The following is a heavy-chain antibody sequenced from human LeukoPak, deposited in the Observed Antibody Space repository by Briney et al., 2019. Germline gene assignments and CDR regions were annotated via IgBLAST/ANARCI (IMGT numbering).Heavy chain of an antibody. CDR2: IWFDGGKR. D-gene: IGHD2-15*01. CDR1: GDSFSHHG. V-gene: IGHV3-33*01. CDR3: VRGSGGNGYGYWGDY. Sequence: GRSLTLSCAACGDSFSHHGMHWVGQAPGLGLEWVAVIWFDGGKRHYPDSVKGRFTISRDNAKNTLYLQMDSLRADDTAVYYCVRGSGGNGYGYWGDYWGQGTLVTVSP. J-gene: IGHJ4*02.